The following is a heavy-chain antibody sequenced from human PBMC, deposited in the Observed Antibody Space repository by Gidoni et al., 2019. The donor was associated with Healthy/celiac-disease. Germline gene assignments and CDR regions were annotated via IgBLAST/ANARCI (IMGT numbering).Heavy chain of an antibody. Sequence: EVQLLESGGGLVQPGGSLRLSCAASGFTFSSYAMRWVRQAPGKGLEWVSAISGSGGSTYYADSVKGRFTISRDNSKNTLYLQMNSLRAEDTDVYYWAEAYYDSSGPGYYYYYRDVWGKGTTVTVSS. CDR3: AEAYYDSSGPGYYYYYRDV. V-gene: IGHV3-23*01. D-gene: IGHD3-22*01. CDR2: ISGSGGST. CDR1: GFTFSSYA. J-gene: IGHJ6*03.